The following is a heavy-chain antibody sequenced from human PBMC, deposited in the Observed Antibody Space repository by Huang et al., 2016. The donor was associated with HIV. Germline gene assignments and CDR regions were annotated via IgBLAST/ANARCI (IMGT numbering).Heavy chain of an antibody. D-gene: IGHD3-10*01. CDR2: ISYSGSN. J-gene: IGHJ4*02. V-gene: IGHV4-39*01. CDR1: GGSIRSDNYD. CDR3: ARLPGSITMIRGVITDPY. Sequence: QLQLQESGPGLVKPSETLSLTCTVPGGSIRSDNYDWGGIRRPPGKGLEWIGSISYSGSNYYNPSLKSRVTITVDTAKKQFSLKMRSVTAADTAVYYCARLPGSITMIRGVITDPYWGQGTLVTVSS.